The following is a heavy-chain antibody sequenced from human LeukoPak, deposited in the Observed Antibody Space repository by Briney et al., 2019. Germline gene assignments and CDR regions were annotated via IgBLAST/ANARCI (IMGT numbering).Heavy chain of an antibody. J-gene: IGHJ4*02. CDR1: GGSISSYS. CDR3: ARLGGIAVADY. D-gene: IGHD6-19*01. V-gene: IGHV4-4*09. CDR2: IYTSGST. Sequence: SETLSLTCAVSGGSISSYSWSWIRQPPGKGLEWIGYIYTSGSTNYNASLKSRVTISVDTSKNQFSLKLSSVTAADTAVYYCARLGGIAVADYWGQGTLVTVSS.